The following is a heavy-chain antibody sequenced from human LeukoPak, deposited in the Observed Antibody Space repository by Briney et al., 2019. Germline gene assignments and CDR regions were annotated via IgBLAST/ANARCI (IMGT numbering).Heavy chain of an antibody. J-gene: IGHJ5*02. Sequence: GGSLRLSCAASGFTFSSYSMNWVRQAPGKGLEWVSSISSSSSYIYYADSVKGRFTISRDNAKNSLYLQMNSLRAEDTAVYYCAREYSSGWYPNWFDPWGQGTLVTVSS. CDR2: ISSSSSYI. D-gene: IGHD6-19*01. CDR3: AREYSSGWYPNWFDP. CDR1: GFTFSSYS. V-gene: IGHV3-21*01.